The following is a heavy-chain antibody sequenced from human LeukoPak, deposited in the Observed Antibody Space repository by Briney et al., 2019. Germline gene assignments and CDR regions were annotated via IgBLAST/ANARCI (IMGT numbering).Heavy chain of an antibody. CDR3: ARRTVAGGLDY. D-gene: IGHD6-19*01. J-gene: IGHJ4*02. CDR1: GGSISSYY. V-gene: IGHV4-59*08. CDR2: IYYSGST. Sequence: SETLSLTCTVSGGSISSYYWSWIRQPPGKGLEWIGYIYYSGSTNYNPSLKSRVTISVDTSKNQFSLKLSSVTAADTAVYYCARRTVAGGLDYWGQGTLVTVSS.